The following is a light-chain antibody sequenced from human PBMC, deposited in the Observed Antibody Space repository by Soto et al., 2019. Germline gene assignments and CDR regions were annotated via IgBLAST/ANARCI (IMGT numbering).Light chain of an antibody. CDR1: QTVSNY. V-gene: IGKV3-11*01. J-gene: IGKJ5*01. Sequence: LTQYPASLSVSSGEMATLSCRASQTVSNYLRWYQQKPGQAPRLLMYDASNRATGIPARFSGSGSETDFTLTISRLEPEDVAVYDGQQRMNWPLTFGQGTRLEIK. CDR3: QQRMNWPLT. CDR2: DAS.